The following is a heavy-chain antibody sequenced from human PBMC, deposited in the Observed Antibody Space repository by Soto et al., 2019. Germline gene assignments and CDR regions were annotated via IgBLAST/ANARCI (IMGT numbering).Heavy chain of an antibody. J-gene: IGHJ6*02. Sequence: SETLSLTCTVSGGSISSYYWSWIRQPAGKGLEWIGRIYTSGSTNYNPSLKRRVTMSVDTSKNQFSLKLSSVTAADTDVYYCASTSRRYYSDYYYGMDVWGLGTTVTVS. CDR2: IYTSGST. CDR1: GGSISSYY. CDR3: ASTSRRYYSDYYYGMDV. D-gene: IGHD4-4*01. V-gene: IGHV4-4*07.